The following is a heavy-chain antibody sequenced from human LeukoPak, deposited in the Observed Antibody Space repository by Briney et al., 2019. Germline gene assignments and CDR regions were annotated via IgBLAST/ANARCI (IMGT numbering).Heavy chain of an antibody. D-gene: IGHD1-26*01. J-gene: IGHJ4*02. CDR3: ARIGELLSFDY. V-gene: IGHV1-2*02. CDR1: GYKFTVDY. Sequence: GASVKVSCKSSGYKFTVDYIHWVRQAPGQGLEWMGWIYSHNGGTHYAQKFQGRVTMTRDTSTSTAYMELSGLRSDDTAVYYCARIGELLSFDYWGQGTLVTVSS. CDR2: IYSHNGGT.